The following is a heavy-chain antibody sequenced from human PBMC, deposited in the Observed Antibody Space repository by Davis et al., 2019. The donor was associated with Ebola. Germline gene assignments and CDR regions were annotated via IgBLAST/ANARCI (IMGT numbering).Heavy chain of an antibody. Sequence: MPSETLSLTCAVYGGSFSGYYWSWIRQPPGKGLEWIGEINHSGSTNYNPSLKIRVTISVDTSKNQFSLKLSSVTAADTAVYYCARAYDYVWGSYHRYYYYGMDVWGQGTTVTVSS. CDR1: GGSFSGYY. D-gene: IGHD3-16*02. J-gene: IGHJ6*02. V-gene: IGHV4-34*01. CDR3: ARAYDYVWGSYHRYYYYGMDV. CDR2: INHSGST.